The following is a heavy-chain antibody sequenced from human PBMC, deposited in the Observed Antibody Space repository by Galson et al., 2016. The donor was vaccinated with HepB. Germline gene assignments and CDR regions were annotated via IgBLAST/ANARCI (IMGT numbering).Heavy chain of an antibody. D-gene: IGHD2/OR15-2a*01. CDR2: ISFDASHN. Sequence: SLRLSCATSGFTFNTYAMYWVRQAPGRGLEWVAIISFDASHNFYADSVKGRFTISRDNSNNTLYLEMNSLRTEDTAIYFCAKVRWLRIVGEALDMWGQGTLVTVSS. V-gene: IGHV3-30*18. CDR3: AKVRWLRIVGEALDM. J-gene: IGHJ3*02. CDR1: GFTFNTYA.